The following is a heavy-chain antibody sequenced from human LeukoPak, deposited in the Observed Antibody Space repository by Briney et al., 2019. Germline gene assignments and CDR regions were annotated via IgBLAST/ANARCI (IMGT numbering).Heavy chain of an antibody. Sequence: SVKVSRKASGGTFSSYAISWVRQAPGQGLEWMGGIITIFGTANYAQKFQGRVTITTDESTSTAYMELSSLRSEDTAVYYCASPQHMRVVRGVNYCMDVWGRGTTVTVSS. J-gene: IGHJ6*03. CDR1: GGTFSSYA. D-gene: IGHD3-10*01. CDR2: IITIFGTA. V-gene: IGHV1-69*05. CDR3: ASPQHMRVVRGVNYCMDV.